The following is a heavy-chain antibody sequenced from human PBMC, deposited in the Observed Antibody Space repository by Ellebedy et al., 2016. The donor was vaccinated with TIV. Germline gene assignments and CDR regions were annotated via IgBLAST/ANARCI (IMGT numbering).Heavy chain of an antibody. V-gene: IGHV3-21*04. Sequence: GESLKISCAASGFTFTSYSMNWVRQAPGKGLEWVSSLTTGGVTFYAESVKDRFTISRDSSKNTLYLQMNSLRVEDTAVYYCARDAARSGWISDYWGQGTLVTVSS. J-gene: IGHJ4*02. CDR1: GFTFTSYS. CDR2: LTTGGVT. CDR3: ARDAARSGWISDY. D-gene: IGHD6-19*01.